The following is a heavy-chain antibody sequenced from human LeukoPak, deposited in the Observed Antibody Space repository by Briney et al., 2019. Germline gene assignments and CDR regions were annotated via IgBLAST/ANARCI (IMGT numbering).Heavy chain of an antibody. CDR3: AREQSGTRGWYTVDY. J-gene: IGHJ4*02. Sequence: GGSLRLSCAAPGFTFSTYAITSVRQGPGKGLEWVSPIRPDSDRTYYANSVKGRFTISRDNSKDTVYLQINGLRVEDTAIYYCAREQSGTRGWYTVDYWGQGTLVTVSS. CDR2: IRPDSDRT. V-gene: IGHV3-23*01. D-gene: IGHD6-19*01. CDR1: GFTFSTYA.